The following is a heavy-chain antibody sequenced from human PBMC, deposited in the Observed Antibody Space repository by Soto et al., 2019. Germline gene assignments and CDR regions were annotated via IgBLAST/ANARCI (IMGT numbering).Heavy chain of an antibody. V-gene: IGHV3-23*01. J-gene: IGHJ4*02. Sequence: GGSLRLSCAASGFTFSSYSMNWVRQTPGKGLEWVSAISGSGGSTYYADSVKGRFTISRDNSKNTLYLQMNSLRAEDTAVYYCAKRGAVAGSRRGYWGQGTLVTVSS. D-gene: IGHD6-19*01. CDR2: ISGSGGST. CDR1: GFTFSSYS. CDR3: AKRGAVAGSRRGY.